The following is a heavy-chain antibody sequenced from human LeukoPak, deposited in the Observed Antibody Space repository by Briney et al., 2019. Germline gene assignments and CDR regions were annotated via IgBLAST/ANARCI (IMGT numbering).Heavy chain of an antibody. V-gene: IGHV1-18*01. J-gene: IGHJ4*02. D-gene: IGHD4-17*01. CDR2: ISADNGNT. CDR1: GFTFTSYA. Sequence: PGASVKVSCRASGFTFTSYAISWVRQAPGQGLEWMGWISADNGNTNYAQKLQGRVTMTTDTSTSTAYMELRSLRSDDTAVYYCARDRTTVTLGDYWGQGTLVTVSS. CDR3: ARDRTTVTLGDY.